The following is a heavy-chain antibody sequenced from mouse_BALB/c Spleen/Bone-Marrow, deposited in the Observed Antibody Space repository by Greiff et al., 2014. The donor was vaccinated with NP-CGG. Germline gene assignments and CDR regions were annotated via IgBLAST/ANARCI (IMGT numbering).Heavy chain of an antibody. CDR2: ILPGSGTT. CDR3: ARGGYDTTIFAY. Sequence: VQLKQSGAELMKPGASVKISCKATGYTFSSYWVEWVNQMPGHGLEWIGEILPGSGTTHYNEKFKDKAKFTADTATNTAYMQLSSLTSEDSAVYYCARGGYDTTIFAYWGQGTLVTDSA. CDR1: GYTFSSYW. V-gene: IGHV1-9*01. D-gene: IGHD2-3*01. J-gene: IGHJ3*01.